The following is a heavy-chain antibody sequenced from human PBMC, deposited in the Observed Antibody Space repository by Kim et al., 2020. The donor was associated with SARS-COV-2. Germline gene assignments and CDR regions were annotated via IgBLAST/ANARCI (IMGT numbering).Heavy chain of an antibody. CDR2: ISDRSIYI. CDR3: AKSAQLPNTRCFDF. CDR1: GFPFSTYS. Sequence: GGSLRLSCAASGFPFSTYSMNWVRQAPGKGPEWVSSISDRSIYIFYADSVRGRFTVSRDNSKNTVYLQMNSLRAEDSAVYYCAKSAQLPNTRCFDFWGQG. V-gene: IGHV3-23*01. J-gene: IGHJ4*02. D-gene: IGHD1-1*01.